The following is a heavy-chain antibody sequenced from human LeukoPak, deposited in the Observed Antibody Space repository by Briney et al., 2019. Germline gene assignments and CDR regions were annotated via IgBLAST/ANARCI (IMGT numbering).Heavy chain of an antibody. V-gene: IGHV4-61*01. CDR2: IYYSGST. J-gene: IGHJ6*02. CDR3: AKLNPMTLAGSSWYYSMDV. CDR1: GVSVNSGTYY. D-gene: IGHD3-10*01. Sequence: PSETLSLTCTVSGVSVNSGTYYWTWIRQPPGKGLEWIGYIYYSGSTNYNPSLKSRLTISMDTSKNHFSLNLRSVTAADTAVYYCAKLNPMTLAGSSWYYSMDVWGHGTAVTVSS.